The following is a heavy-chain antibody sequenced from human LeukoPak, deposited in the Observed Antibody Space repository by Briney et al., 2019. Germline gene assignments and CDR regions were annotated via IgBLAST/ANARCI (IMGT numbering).Heavy chain of an antibody. J-gene: IGHJ5*02. Sequence: PSETLSLTCTVSGGSISNYYWSWIRQPPGKGLEWIGYIYYSGSTNYNPSLKSRVTISVDTSKNQFSLKLSSVTAADTAVYYCARDQYYYDSSGYLNWFDPWGQGTLVTVSS. V-gene: IGHV4-59*12. CDR3: ARDQYYYDSSGYLNWFDP. CDR2: IYYSGST. CDR1: GGSISNYY. D-gene: IGHD3-22*01.